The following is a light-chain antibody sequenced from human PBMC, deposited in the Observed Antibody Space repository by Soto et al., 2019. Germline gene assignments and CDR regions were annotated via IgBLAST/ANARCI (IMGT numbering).Light chain of an antibody. Sequence: EIVVTQSPGTLSLSPGERATLSCRASQSVSSNYLAWYQQKPGQAPRLLIYGASSRASDIPDRFSGSGSGTDFTRIISRLEPEDFAMYYCQQYGSTPFTFGPGTKVD. CDR3: QQYGSTPFT. V-gene: IGKV3-20*01. CDR1: QSVSSNY. CDR2: GAS. J-gene: IGKJ3*01.